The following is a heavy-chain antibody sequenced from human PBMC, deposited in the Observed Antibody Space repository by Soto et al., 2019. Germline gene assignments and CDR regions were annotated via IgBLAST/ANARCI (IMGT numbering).Heavy chain of an antibody. J-gene: IGHJ3*02. CDR1: GFTFSSYA. D-gene: IGHD2-15*01. V-gene: IGHV3-33*01. Sequence: GGSLRLSCAASGFTFSSYAMHWVRQAPGKGLEWVAIISYNGSNTYYADSVKGRFTISRDTSKNTLYLQMNSLRAEDTAVYYFARDITPYCSGGSCYAFDIWGQGTMVTVSS. CDR3: ARDITPYCSGGSCYAFDI. CDR2: ISYNGSNT.